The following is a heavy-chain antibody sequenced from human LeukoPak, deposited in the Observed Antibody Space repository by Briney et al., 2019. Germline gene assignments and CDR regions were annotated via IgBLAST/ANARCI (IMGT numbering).Heavy chain of an antibody. V-gene: IGHV4-61*02. D-gene: IGHD6-13*01. Sequence: SQTLSLTCTVSGGSISSGSYYWSWIRQPAGKGLEWIGRIYTSGSTNYNPSLKSRVTISVDTSKNQFSLKLSSVTAADTAVYYCARLGAAGRYYMDVWGKGTTVTISS. CDR2: IYTSGST. J-gene: IGHJ6*03. CDR3: ARLGAAGRYYMDV. CDR1: GGSISSGSYY.